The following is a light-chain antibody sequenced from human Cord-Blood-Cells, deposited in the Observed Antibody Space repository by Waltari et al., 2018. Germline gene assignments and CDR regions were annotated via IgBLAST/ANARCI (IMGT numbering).Light chain of an antibody. CDR1: SSDVGSYNR. CDR2: EVS. V-gene: IGLV2-18*02. J-gene: IGLJ2*01. Sequence: QSALTQPPSVSGSPGQSVTISCTGTSSDVGSYNRVSWYQQPPGTAPRLMIYEVSTRPSGVPDRFTGSKSGNTAALTSSGLQAEDEADYYCSSYTSSSILVVFGGGTKLTVL. CDR3: SSYTSSSILVV.